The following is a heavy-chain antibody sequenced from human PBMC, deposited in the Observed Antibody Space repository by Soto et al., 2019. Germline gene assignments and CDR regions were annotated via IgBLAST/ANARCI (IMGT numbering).Heavy chain of an antibody. J-gene: IGHJ6*02. V-gene: IGHV6-1*01. CDR2: TYYRSKWYN. Sequence: PSPTLSLTCAISGGSVSSNSAAWNWIRQSPSRGLEWLGRTYYRSKWYNDYAVSVKSRITINPDTSKNQFSLQLNSVTPEDTAVYYCARDPAGDTAMGRVYYYYGMDVWGQGTTVTVSS. D-gene: IGHD5-18*01. CDR1: GGSVSSNSAA. CDR3: ARDPAGDTAMGRVYYYYGMDV.